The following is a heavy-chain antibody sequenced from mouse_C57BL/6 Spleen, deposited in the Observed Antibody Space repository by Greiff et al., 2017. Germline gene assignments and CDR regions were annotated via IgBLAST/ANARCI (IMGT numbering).Heavy chain of an antibody. V-gene: IGHV1-82*01. D-gene: IGHD1-1*01. CDR3: ARDYYGSRGMDY. CDR2: IYPGDGDT. CDR1: GYAFSSSW. Sequence: QVQLQQSGPELVKPGASVKISCKASGYAFSSSWMNWVKQRPGKGLEWIGRIYPGDGDTNYNGKFKGKATLTVDKSSSTAYMQLSSLTSEDSAVYFCARDYYGSRGMDYWGQGTSVTVSS. J-gene: IGHJ4*01.